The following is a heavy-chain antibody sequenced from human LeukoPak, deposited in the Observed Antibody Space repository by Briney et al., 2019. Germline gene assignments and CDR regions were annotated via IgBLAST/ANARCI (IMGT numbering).Heavy chain of an antibody. V-gene: IGHV1-18*01. CDR2: ISAYNGNT. Sequence: GASVKVSCKASGYTFTSYGISWVRQAPGQGLEWMGWISAYNGNTNYAQKLQGRVTMTTDTSTSTAYMELRSLRSDDTAVYYCARAVVTMVRGVIIPPPGSNNWFDPWGQGTLVTVSS. J-gene: IGHJ5*02. CDR3: ARAVVTMVRGVIIPPPGSNNWFDP. CDR1: GYTFTSYG. D-gene: IGHD3-10*01.